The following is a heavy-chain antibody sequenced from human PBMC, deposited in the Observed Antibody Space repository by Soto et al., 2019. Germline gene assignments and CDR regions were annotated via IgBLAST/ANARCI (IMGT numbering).Heavy chain of an antibody. Sequence: QVQLQESGPGLVKPSQTLSLTCTVSGGSISSGGYYWSWIRQHPGKGLEWIGYIYYSGSTYYNPSLKRRITISVDTSKNQFSLKLSSVTAADTAVYYCAREYSSSEYFDYWGQGTLVTVTS. V-gene: IGHV4-31*03. D-gene: IGHD6-13*01. CDR2: IYYSGST. CDR3: AREYSSSEYFDY. J-gene: IGHJ4*02. CDR1: GGSISSGGYY.